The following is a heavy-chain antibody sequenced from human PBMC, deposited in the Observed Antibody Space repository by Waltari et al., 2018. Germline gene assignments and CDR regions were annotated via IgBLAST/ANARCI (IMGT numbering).Heavy chain of an antibody. CDR1: GCNFVFYA. J-gene: IGHJ6*02. V-gene: IGHV3-9*01. D-gene: IGHD3-16*01. Sequence: DVQLVESGGGMVQPRRSLTLPCAASGCNFVFYAINWARPAPGQGLWGVSGSSWNSGSIGDADSVKVRFTISRDNAKNPLYLQMNSLRAEETALYYGARGGGTAVYYYYYGMDVWGQGTTVTVSS. CDR2: SSWNSGSI. CDR3: ARGGGTAVYYYYYGMDV.